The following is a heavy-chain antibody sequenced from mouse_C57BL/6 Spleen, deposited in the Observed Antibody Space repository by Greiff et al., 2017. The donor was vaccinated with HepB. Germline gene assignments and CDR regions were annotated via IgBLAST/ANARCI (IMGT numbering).Heavy chain of an antibody. CDR3: TRNSNYYGSSYDAMDY. J-gene: IGHJ4*01. CDR2: IYPGNSDT. D-gene: IGHD1-1*01. CDR1: GYTFTSYW. Sequence: EVQVVESGTVLARPGASVKMSCKTSGYTFTSYWMHWVKQRPGQGLEWIGAIYPGNSDTSYNQKFKGKAKLTAVTSASTAYMELSSLTNEDSAVYYCTRNSNYYGSSYDAMDYWGQGTSVTVSS. V-gene: IGHV1-5*01.